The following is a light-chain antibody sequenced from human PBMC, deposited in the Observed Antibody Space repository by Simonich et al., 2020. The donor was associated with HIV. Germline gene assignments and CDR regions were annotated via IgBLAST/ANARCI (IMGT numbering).Light chain of an antibody. V-gene: IGLV2-14*02. CDR1: SSDVGSYDV. Sequence: QSALTQPASVSGSPGQSITISCTGTSSDVGSYDVVSWYQQNPGKAPKLIMYEGSKRTSGVSNRFSGSKSGNTASLTISGLQAEDEAYYYCSSYTSGNTWVFGGGTKLTVL. J-gene: IGLJ3*02. CDR2: EGS. CDR3: SSYTSGNTWV.